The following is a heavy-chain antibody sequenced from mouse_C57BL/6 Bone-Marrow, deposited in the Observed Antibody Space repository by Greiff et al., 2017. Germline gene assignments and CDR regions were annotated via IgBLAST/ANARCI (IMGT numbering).Heavy chain of an antibody. CDR2: IYPGSGST. Sequence: QVQLQQPGAELVKPGASVKMSCKASGYTFTSYWITWVKQRPGQGLEWIGDIYPGSGSTNYNEKFKSKATLTVDTSSSTAYMQLSSLTSEDSAVYYCARAGPDYYGSSDAMDYWGQGTSVTVSS. CDR3: ARAGPDYYGSSDAMDY. CDR1: GYTFTSYW. D-gene: IGHD1-1*01. V-gene: IGHV1-55*01. J-gene: IGHJ4*01.